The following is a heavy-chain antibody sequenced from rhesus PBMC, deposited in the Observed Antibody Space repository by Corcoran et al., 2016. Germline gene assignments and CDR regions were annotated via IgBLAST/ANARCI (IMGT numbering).Heavy chain of an antibody. V-gene: IGHV4-165*02. Sequence: QVQLQESGPGLVKPSETLSLTCAASGGSISGYKWNWLRKPPGKGRWWIGYSGGSSGSTYYNPSLKSRVTISTDTPKNQFSLKLSSVTAADTAVYYCARRIGFCTGSGCYIDYWGQGVLVTVSS. CDR3: ARRIGFCTGSGCYIDY. D-gene: IGHD2-21*01. J-gene: IGHJ4*01. CDR2: SGGSSGST. CDR1: GGSISGYK.